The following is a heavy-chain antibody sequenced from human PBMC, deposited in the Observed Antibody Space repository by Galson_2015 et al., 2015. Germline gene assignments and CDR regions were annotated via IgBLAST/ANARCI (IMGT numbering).Heavy chain of an antibody. CDR1: GFTFSSYA. Sequence: SLRLSCAASGFTFSSYAMRWVRQAPCKGLEWVAVIWYDGSNKYYADSVKGRFTISRDNSKNTLCLQMNSLRAEDTAVYYCARDIAQTNYDFWSGYLDYWGQGTLVTVSS. D-gene: IGHD3-3*01. CDR3: ARDIAQTNYDFWSGYLDY. J-gene: IGHJ4*02. V-gene: IGHV3-33*08. CDR2: IWYDGSNK.